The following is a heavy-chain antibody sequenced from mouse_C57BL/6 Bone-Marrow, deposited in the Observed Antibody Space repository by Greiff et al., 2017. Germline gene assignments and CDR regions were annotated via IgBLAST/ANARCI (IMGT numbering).Heavy chain of an antibody. CDR2: IYPGSGNT. J-gene: IGHJ1*03. D-gene: IGHD1-1*01. V-gene: IGHV1-76*01. CDR3: ARWDCYGSTWYFDV. CDR1: GYTFTDYY. Sequence: VQLQQSGAELVRPGASVKLSCKASGYTFTDYYINWVKQRPGQGLEWIARIYPGSGNTYYNEKFKGKATLTAEKSSSTAYMQLSSLTSEDSAVYFCARWDCYGSTWYFDVWGTGTTVTVSS.